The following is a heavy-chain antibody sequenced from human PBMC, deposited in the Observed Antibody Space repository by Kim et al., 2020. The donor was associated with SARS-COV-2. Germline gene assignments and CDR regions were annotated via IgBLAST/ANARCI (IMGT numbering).Heavy chain of an antibody. CDR3: AKALGLRAALDY. Sequence: GYADSVKGRFTISRDNAKNSLYLQMNSLRAEDTALYYCAKALGLRAALDYWGQGTLVTVSS. J-gene: IGHJ4*02. V-gene: IGHV3-9*01. D-gene: IGHD6-6*01.